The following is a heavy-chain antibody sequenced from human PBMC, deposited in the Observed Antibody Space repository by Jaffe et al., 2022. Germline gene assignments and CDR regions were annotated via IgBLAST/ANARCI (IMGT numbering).Heavy chain of an antibody. V-gene: IGHV3-49*03. CDR2: IRSKAYGGTT. J-gene: IGHJ4*02. D-gene: IGHD6-19*01. Sequence: EVQLVESGGGLVQPGRSLRLSCTASGFTFGDYAMSWFRQAPGKGLEWVGFIRSKAYGGTTEYAASVKGRFTISRDDSKSIAYLQMNSLKTEDTAVYYCTRVYSSGWPRGYYFDYWGQGTLVTVSS. CDR1: GFTFGDYA. CDR3: TRVYSSGWPRGYYFDY.